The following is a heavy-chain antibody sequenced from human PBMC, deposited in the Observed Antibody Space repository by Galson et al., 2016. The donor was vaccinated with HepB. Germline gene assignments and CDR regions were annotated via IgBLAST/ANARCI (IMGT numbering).Heavy chain of an antibody. Sequence: SETLSLTCDVSGHSVSTDFHWAWIRQPPGKRLEWIANIYHTGTTYYNPSLKSRVTMSVDTSQNQFSLRLTSVTAADTAVYYCARDLTSTSFVDYWGQGVLVTVSS. CDR2: IYHTGTT. D-gene: IGHD2-2*01. J-gene: IGHJ4*02. CDR3: ARDLTSTSFVDY. V-gene: IGHV4-38-2*02. CDR1: GHSVSTDFH.